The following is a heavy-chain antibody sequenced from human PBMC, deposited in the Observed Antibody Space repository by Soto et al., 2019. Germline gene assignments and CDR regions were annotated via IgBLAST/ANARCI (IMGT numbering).Heavy chain of an antibody. Sequence: PGGSLRLSCAASGFTFSGSAMHWVRQASGKGLEWVGRIRSKANSYATAYAASVKGRFTISRDDSKNTAYLQMNSLKTEDTAVYYCTRLSRYYDSSGYSETFDYWGQGTLVTVSS. CDR1: GFTFSGSA. V-gene: IGHV3-73*01. D-gene: IGHD3-22*01. CDR2: IRSKANSYAT. J-gene: IGHJ4*02. CDR3: TRLSRYYDSSGYSETFDY.